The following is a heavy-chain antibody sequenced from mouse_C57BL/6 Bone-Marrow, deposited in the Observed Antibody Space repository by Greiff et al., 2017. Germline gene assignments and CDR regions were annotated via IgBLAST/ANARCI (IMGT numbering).Heavy chain of an antibody. V-gene: IGHV5-4*03. D-gene: IGHD2-4*01. CDR1: GFTFSSYA. CDR3: ARGYYDDY. J-gene: IGHJ2*01. CDR2: ISDGGSYT. Sequence: EVKLVESGGGLVKPGGSLKLSCAASGFTFSSYAMSWVRQTPEKRLEWVATISDGGSYTYYPDNVKGRFTISRDNAKNNLYQQMSHLKSEDTAMYYCARGYYDDYWGQGTTLTVSS.